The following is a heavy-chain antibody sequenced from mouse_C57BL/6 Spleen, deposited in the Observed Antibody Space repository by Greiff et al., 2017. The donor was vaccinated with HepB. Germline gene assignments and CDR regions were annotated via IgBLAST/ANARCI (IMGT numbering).Heavy chain of an antibody. V-gene: IGHV5-17*01. CDR3: AKMSGYWYFDV. CDR2: ISSGSSTI. Sequence: DVMLVESGGGLVKPGGSLKLSCAASGFTFSDYGMHWVRQAPEKGLEWVAYISSGSSTIYYADTVKGRFTISRDNAKNTLFLQMTSLRSEDTAMYYCAKMSGYWYFDVWGTGTTVTVSS. CDR1: GFTFSDYG. J-gene: IGHJ1*03. D-gene: IGHD1-3*01.